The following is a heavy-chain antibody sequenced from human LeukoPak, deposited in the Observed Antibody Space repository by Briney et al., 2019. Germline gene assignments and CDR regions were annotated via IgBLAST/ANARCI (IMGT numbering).Heavy chain of an antibody. D-gene: IGHD6-19*01. Sequence: GGSLRLSCAASGFTFNRNAISWVRQAPGKGLEWVSTIGGSGDKTFYADSVKGRFTISRDNYKNILHLQISSLTADDTAHYYCVRRGDASSGWGDHDYWGQGALVTVSS. V-gene: IGHV3-23*01. CDR1: GFTFNRNA. CDR3: VRRGDASSGWGDHDY. CDR2: IGGSGDKT. J-gene: IGHJ4*02.